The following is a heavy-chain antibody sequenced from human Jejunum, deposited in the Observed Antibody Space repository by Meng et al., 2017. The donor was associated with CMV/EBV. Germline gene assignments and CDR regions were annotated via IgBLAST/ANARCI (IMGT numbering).Heavy chain of an antibody. D-gene: IGHD2-2*01. V-gene: IGHV3-11*04. CDR1: FSDYY. CDR2: ISSSGSTI. Sequence: FSDYYMSWIRPAPGKGLEWVSYISSSGSTIYYADSVKGRFTISRDNAKNSLYLQMNSLRAEDTAVYYCAREYCSSTSCYGYYGMDVWGQGTTVTVSS. J-gene: IGHJ6*02. CDR3: AREYCSSTSCYGYYGMDV.